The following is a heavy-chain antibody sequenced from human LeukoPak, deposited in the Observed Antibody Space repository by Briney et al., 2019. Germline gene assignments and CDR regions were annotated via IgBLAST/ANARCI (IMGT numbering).Heavy chain of an antibody. V-gene: IGHV5-51*01. CDR1: GYSFTNYW. CDR2: IYPGDSDT. Sequence: GESLKISCQGSGYSFTNYWIVWVRQMPGKGLEWMGIIYPGDSDTRYSPSFQGQVTMSGDKSINTAYLQWSSLKASDTAMYYCAVGDDSSGSGFRWGQGTLVTVSS. D-gene: IGHD3-22*01. CDR3: AVGDDSSGSGFR. J-gene: IGHJ4*02.